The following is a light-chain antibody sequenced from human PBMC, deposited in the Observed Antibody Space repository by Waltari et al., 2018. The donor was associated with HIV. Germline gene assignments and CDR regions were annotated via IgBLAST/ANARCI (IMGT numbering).Light chain of an antibody. Sequence: DIQMTQSPSSLSASVGDSVTITCRTSQSINIYLNWYQQKPGKAPELLVYAASSLRSGVPSRFSGSGSGTEFTLTINGLQPEDFATYFCQQSYTALTFGPGTKL. CDR3: QQSYTALT. J-gene: IGKJ3*01. CDR1: QSINIY. V-gene: IGKV1-39*01. CDR2: AAS.